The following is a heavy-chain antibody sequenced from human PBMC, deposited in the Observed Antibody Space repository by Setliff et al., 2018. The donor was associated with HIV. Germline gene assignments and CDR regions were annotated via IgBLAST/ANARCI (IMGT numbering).Heavy chain of an antibody. CDR1: GGSSSGYY. CDR3: ARGWEVPATA. J-gene: IGHJ5*02. V-gene: IGHV4-34*01. D-gene: IGHD2-2*01. Sequence: AETLSLTCAVYGGSSSGYYWSWIRQPPGKGLEWIGEINHSGSTTYNPSLKSRVTISVDTSKNQFSLKLSSVTAADTAVYYCARGWEVPATAWGQGTLVTVSS. CDR2: INHSGST.